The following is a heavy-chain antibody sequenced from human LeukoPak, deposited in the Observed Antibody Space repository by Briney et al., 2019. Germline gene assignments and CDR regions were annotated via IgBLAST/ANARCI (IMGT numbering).Heavy chain of an antibody. Sequence: ASVKVSCKASGYTLTGYYMHWVRQAPGQGLEWMGWINPNSGGTYYAQKFQGRVTMTRDTSISTAYMELSRLTSDDTAVYYCARRVEDSGYNYWGQGTLVTVSS. V-gene: IGHV1-2*02. CDR1: GYTLTGYY. CDR3: ARRVEDSGYNY. J-gene: IGHJ4*02. D-gene: IGHD3-22*01. CDR2: INPNSGGT.